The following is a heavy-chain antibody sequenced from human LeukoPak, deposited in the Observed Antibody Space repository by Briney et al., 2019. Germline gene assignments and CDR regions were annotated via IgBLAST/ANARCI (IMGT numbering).Heavy chain of an antibody. D-gene: IGHD3-3*01. CDR2: IKSKTDGGTT. J-gene: IGHJ4*02. Sequence: GGSLRRSCAASGFTFTNAWMSWVRQAPGKGLEWVGRIKSKTDGGTTDYAAPVKGRFTISRDNSNNILYLQMNSLRAEDTAVYYCTKDSRKESGIYYSDYWGQGTLVTVSS. CDR3: TKDSRKESGIYYSDY. V-gene: IGHV3-15*01. CDR1: GFTFTNAW.